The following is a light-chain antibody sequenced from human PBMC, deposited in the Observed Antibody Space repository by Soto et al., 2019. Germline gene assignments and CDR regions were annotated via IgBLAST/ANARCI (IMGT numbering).Light chain of an antibody. CDR1: QSISSH. CDR2: DAS. CDR3: QQRTTWPLT. V-gene: IGKV3-11*01. Sequence: EIVLTQSPATLSLSPGERATLSCRASQSISSHLAWYQQKPGQAPRLLIYDASNRATGIPARFSGRGSGTDFTLTISRLEPEDFAFYYCQQRTTWPLTFGGGTKVGIK. J-gene: IGKJ4*02.